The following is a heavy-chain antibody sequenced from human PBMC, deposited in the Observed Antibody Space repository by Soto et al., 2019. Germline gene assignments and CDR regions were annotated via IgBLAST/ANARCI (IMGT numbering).Heavy chain of an antibody. V-gene: IGHV1-2*02. CDR1: GYTFTGYY. CDR2: INPNSGGT. D-gene: IGHD6-13*01. J-gene: IGHJ3*02. CDR3: ARRIAAAYGDAFDI. Sequence: ASVKVSCKASGYTFTGYYMHWVRQAPGQGLEWMGWINPNSGGTNYAQKFQGRVAMTRDTSISTAYMELSRLRSDDTAVYYCARRIAAAYGDAFDIWGQGTMVTVSS.